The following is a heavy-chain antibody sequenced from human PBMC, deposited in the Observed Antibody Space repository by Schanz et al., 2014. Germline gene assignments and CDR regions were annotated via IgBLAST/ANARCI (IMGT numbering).Heavy chain of an antibody. D-gene: IGHD3-10*01. Sequence: QVQLQQWGAGLLKPSETLSLICVINGGSFSAYHWSWLRQSPGKGPEWIGEIRHDGTTNYNPSLKSRVPISGATSKNQFSLTLTSVTAADTAVYYCASRRRMGISMVRGILKGGFDPWGQGTLVTVSS. CDR3: ASRRRMGISMVRGILKGGFDP. CDR2: IRHDGTT. J-gene: IGHJ5*02. V-gene: IGHV4-34*02. CDR1: GGSFSAYH.